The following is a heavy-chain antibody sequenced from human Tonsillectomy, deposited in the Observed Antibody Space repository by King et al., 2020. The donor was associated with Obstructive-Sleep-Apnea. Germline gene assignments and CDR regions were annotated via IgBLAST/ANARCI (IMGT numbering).Heavy chain of an antibody. Sequence: VQLVESGGGLTQPGGSLRLSCAASGFIFSSYAMSWVRQAPGKGLEWVSGISVSADRTYYADSVRGRFTISRDNSKNTLYLQMNSLRAEDTAMYYCAKSEGSLYYYGMDVWGQGTPVTVSS. J-gene: IGHJ6*02. CDR3: AKSEGSLYYYGMDV. CDR2: ISVSADRT. CDR1: GFIFSSYA. V-gene: IGHV3-23*04. D-gene: IGHD3-10*01.